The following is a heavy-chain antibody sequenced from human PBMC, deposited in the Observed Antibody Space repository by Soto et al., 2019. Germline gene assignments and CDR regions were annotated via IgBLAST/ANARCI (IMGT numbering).Heavy chain of an antibody. Sequence: SETLSLTCTVSGGSISSGDYYWSWIRQPPGKGLEWIGYIYYSGSTYYNPSLKSRVTISVDTSKNQFSLKLSSVTAADTAVYYCARDVDTAIVELNWGQGTLVTVSS. V-gene: IGHV4-30-4*01. CDR2: IYYSGST. D-gene: IGHD5-18*01. J-gene: IGHJ4*02. CDR1: GGSISSGDYY. CDR3: ARDVDTAIVELN.